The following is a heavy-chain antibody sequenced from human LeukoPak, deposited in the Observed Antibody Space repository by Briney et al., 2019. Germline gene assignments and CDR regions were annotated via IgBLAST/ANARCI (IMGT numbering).Heavy chain of an antibody. CDR3: AGTVVYGLPAGLGMDV. D-gene: IGHD2-8*02. Sequence: ASVKVSCKASGYTFTGYYMHWVRQAPGQGLEWMGWINPNSGGTNYAQKFQGRVTITRDTSISTAYMELSRLRSDDTAVYYCAGTVVYGLPAGLGMDVWGQGTTVTVSS. V-gene: IGHV1-2*02. J-gene: IGHJ6*02. CDR1: GYTFTGYY. CDR2: INPNSGGT.